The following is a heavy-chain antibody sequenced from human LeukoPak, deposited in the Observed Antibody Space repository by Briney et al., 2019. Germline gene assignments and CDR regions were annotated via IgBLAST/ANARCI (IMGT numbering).Heavy chain of an antibody. CDR2: IYYSGST. V-gene: IGHV4-59*12. CDR1: GGSISSYY. J-gene: IGHJ5*02. Sequence: SETLSLTCTVSGGSISSYYWSWIRQPPGKGLEWIGYIYYSGSTNYNPSLKSRVTISVDTSKNQFSLKLSSVTAADTAVYYCARAESRVVGVDSNWFDPWGQGTLVTVSS. CDR3: ARAESRVVGVDSNWFDP. D-gene: IGHD3-3*01.